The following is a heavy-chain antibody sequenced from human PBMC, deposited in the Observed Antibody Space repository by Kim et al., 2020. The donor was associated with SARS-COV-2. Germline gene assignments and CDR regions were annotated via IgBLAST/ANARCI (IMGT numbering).Heavy chain of an antibody. CDR3: TSHGVYSGSYSDYYYYGMDV. CDR2: IRSKANNYAT. CDR1: GFTFSGSV. Sequence: GGSLRLSCATSGFTFSGSVMHWVRQASGKGLEWVGRIRSKANNYATAYAASVRGRFTISRDDSKNTAFLQMNSLKTEDTAVYYCTSHGVYSGSYSDYYYYGMDVWGQGTTVTVSS. V-gene: IGHV3-73*01. D-gene: IGHD1-26*01. J-gene: IGHJ6*02.